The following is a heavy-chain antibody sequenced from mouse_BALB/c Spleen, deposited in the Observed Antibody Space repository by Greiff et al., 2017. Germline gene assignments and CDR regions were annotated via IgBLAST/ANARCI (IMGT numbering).Heavy chain of an antibody. V-gene: IGHV5-4*02. CDR1: GFTFSDYY. CDR2: ISDGGSYT. D-gene: IGHD2-14*01. J-gene: IGHJ4*01. Sequence: EVMLVESGGGLVKPGGSLKLSCAASGFTFSDYYMYWVRQTPEKRLEWVATISDGGSYTYYPDSVKGRFTISRDNAKNNLYLQMSSLKSEDTAMYYCARDYRYDDYAMDYWGQGTSVTVSS. CDR3: ARDYRYDDYAMDY.